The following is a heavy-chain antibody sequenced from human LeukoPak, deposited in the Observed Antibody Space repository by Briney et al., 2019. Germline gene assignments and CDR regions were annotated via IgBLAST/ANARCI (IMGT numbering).Heavy chain of an antibody. CDR2: ISGSGGST. D-gene: IGHD3-22*01. V-gene: IGHV3-23*01. CDR3: AKAKWQYDSSGYGMDV. J-gene: IGHJ6*02. CDR1: GFTFSSYA. Sequence: GGSLRLSCAASGFTFSSYAMSWVRQAPGKGLEWVSAISGSGGSTYYADSVKGRFTISRDNSKNTLYLQMNSLRAEDTAVYYCAKAKWQYDSSGYGMDVWGQGTTVTVSS.